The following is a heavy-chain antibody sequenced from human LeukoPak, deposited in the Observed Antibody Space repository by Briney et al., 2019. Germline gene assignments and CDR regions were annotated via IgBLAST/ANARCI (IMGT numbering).Heavy chain of an antibody. J-gene: IGHJ4*02. CDR1: GFILANYW. Sequence: PGGSLRLSCAAAGFILANYWMSWDRQAPGKGLEWVANIRQDGSEKFYVDSVKGRFTISRDNDKSSLYLQMNSLRGEDTAVYFCARVGGCWDLILRGQATLVTVS. D-gene: IGHD3-16*01. CDR3: ARVGGCWDLIL. V-gene: IGHV3-7*01. CDR2: IRQDGSEK.